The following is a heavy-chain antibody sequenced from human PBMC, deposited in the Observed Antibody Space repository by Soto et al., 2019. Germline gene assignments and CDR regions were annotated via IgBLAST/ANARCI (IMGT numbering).Heavy chain of an antibody. CDR1: GYSFTDYH. V-gene: IGHV1-2*04. CDR2: INPKSGGT. D-gene: IGHD2-8*01. Sequence: EASVKVSCKASGYSFTDYHIHWVRQAPGQGLEWLGRINPKSGGTSTAQKFQGWVTMTTDTSISTASMELTRLTSDDTAIYYCARGDSTDCSNGVCSFFYNHDMDVWGQGXTVTV. J-gene: IGHJ6*02. CDR3: ARGDSTDCSNGVCSFFYNHDMDV.